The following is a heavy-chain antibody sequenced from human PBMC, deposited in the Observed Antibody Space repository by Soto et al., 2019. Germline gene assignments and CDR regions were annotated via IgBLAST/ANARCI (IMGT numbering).Heavy chain of an antibody. CDR2: INHSGST. V-gene: IGHV4-34*01. CDR1: GESLSGYY. CDR3: ARQITVTLLYFDY. D-gene: IGHD4-17*01. Sequence: SETLSLTCAVYGESLSGYYWSWIRQPPGKGLEWIGEINHSGSTNYNPSLKSRVTISVDTSKNHFSLNLSSVTAADTAVYYCARQITVTLLYFDYWGRGTLVTVSS. J-gene: IGHJ4*02.